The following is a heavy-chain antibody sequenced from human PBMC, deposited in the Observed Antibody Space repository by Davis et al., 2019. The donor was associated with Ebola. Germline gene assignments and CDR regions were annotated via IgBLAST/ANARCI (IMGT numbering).Heavy chain of an antibody. CDR1: GGSFSGYY. CDR3: ARGLGLGWFDS. V-gene: IGHV4-34*01. J-gene: IGHJ5*01. CDR2: INHSGST. Sequence: SETLSLTCAVYGGSFSGYYWSWIRQPPGKGLEWIGEINHSGSTNYNPSLKSRVTISLDTSKRQFSLRVNSVTAADTAVYYCARGLGLGWFDSWGRGTLVTVSS.